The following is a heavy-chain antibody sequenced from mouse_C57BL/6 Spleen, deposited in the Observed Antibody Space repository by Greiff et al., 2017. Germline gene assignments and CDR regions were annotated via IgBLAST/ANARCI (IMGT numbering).Heavy chain of an antibody. V-gene: IGHV3-6*01. CDR2: ISYDGSN. J-gene: IGHJ3*01. CDR1: GYSITSGYY. Sequence: EVKLMESGPGLVKPSQSLSLTCSVTGYSITSGYYWNWIRQFPGNKLEWMGYISYDGSNNYNPSLKNRIFITRDTSKNQFFLKLNSVTTEDTATYYCARDTPEDYDPFAYWGQGTLVTVSA. CDR3: ARDTPEDYDPFAY. D-gene: IGHD2-4*01.